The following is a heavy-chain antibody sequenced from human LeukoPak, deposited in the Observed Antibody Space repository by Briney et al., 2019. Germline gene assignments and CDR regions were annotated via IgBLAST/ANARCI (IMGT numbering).Heavy chain of an antibody. CDR3: ARVGYSYVINDWSRTCLGAYPTKYYYHMDV. V-gene: IGHV4-34*01. J-gene: IGHJ6*03. D-gene: IGHD5-18*01. CDR1: GGSFSSYY. Sequence: SETLSLTCAVYGGSFSSYYWSWIRQPPGKGLEWIGEINHSGSTNYNPSLKSRVTISGDTSKNQFSLKLSSVTAADTAVYFCARVGYSYVINDWSRTCLGAYPTKYYYHMDVWGKGTTVTVSS. CDR2: INHSGST.